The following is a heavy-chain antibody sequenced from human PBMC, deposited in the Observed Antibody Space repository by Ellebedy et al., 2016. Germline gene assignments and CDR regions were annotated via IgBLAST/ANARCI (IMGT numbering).Heavy chain of an antibody. V-gene: IGHV3-20*01. CDR2: INWNGASA. D-gene: IGHD4-17*01. CDR1: GLTFGGFA. CDR3: AKGPYGDYWFSAFDI. Sequence: GGSLRLSCAASGLTFGGFAMSWVRQAPGKGLEWVSGINWNGASAGYADSVRGRFTISRDNAKNSLYLQMNSLRAEDTALYHCAKGPYGDYWFSAFDIWGQGTMVTVSS. J-gene: IGHJ3*02.